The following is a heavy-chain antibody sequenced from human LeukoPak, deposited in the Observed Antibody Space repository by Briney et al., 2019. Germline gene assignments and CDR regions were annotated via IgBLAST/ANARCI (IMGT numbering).Heavy chain of an antibody. D-gene: IGHD6-19*01. V-gene: IGHV1-46*01. CDR1: GYTFTSYY. J-gene: IGHJ4*02. CDR3: ARGPRDSSGWYYYFDY. Sequence: ASVKVSCKASGYTFTSYYMHWVRQAPGQGLEWMGIINPSGGSTSYAQKFQGRVTMTRDMSTRTVYMELSSLRSGDTAVYYCARGPRDSSGWYYYFDYWGQGTLVTVSS. CDR2: INPSGGST.